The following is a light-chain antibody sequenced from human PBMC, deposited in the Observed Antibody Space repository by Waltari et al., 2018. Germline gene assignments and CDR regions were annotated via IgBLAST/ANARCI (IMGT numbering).Light chain of an antibody. CDR3: QNHERLPAT. CDR1: QNIGRY. Sequence: EIVLTQSPGTLSLSPGERATLSCRASQNIGRYLVWYQQKPCQAPRLLIYEASRRATGIQYRFSGSGSGTDFSLTISRLEPEDFAIYYCQNHERLPATFGQGTKVEIK. J-gene: IGKJ1*01. V-gene: IGKV3-20*01. CDR2: EAS.